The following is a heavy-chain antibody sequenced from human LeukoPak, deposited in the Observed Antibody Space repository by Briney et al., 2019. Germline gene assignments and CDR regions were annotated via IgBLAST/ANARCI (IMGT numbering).Heavy chain of an antibody. CDR1: GGSFSGYY. D-gene: IGHD3-22*01. V-gene: IGHV4-34*01. J-gene: IGHJ3*02. CDR2: INHSGST. CDR3: ASEYYYDSSCYSRHAFDI. Sequence: SETLSLTCAVYGGSFSGYYWSWIRQPPGKGLEWIGEINHSGSTNYNPSLKSRVTISVDTSKNQFSLKLSSVTAADTAMYYCASEYYYDSSCYSRHAFDIWGQGTMVTVSS.